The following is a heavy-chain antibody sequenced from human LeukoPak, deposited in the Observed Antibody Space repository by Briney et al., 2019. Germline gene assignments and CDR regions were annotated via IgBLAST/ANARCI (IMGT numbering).Heavy chain of an antibody. V-gene: IGHV4-4*07. D-gene: IGHD6-6*01. CDR1: GGSISSYY. CDR2: IHTSGST. Sequence: SETLSLTCTVSGGSISSYYWSWIRQPAGKGLEWIGRIHTSGSTNYNPSLKSRVTMSVDTSKNQFSLKLSSVTAADTAVYYCARGVRRSSSFRGNWFDPWGQGALVTVSS. J-gene: IGHJ5*02. CDR3: ARGVRRSSSFRGNWFDP.